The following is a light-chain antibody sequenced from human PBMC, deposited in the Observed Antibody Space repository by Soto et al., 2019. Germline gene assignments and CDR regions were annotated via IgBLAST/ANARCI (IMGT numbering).Light chain of an antibody. V-gene: IGKV3-11*01. J-gene: IGKJ5*01. CDR2: DAS. CDR1: PSVSRY. Sequence: EIVLTQSPPTLSLSPGEKATLSCRDSPSVSRYLAWSQQNPGQAPRLLIFDASNRATGIPARFIGSGSGTDFNLTISSLESEEVGVYDCQQRTNGVTFGQGTGLAIK. CDR3: QQRTNGVT.